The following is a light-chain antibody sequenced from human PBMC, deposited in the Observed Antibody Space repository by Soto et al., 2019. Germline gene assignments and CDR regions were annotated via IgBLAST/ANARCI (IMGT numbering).Light chain of an antibody. CDR1: QSVSSN. CDR3: QQYSNWPL. J-gene: IGKJ3*01. CDR2: GAS. Sequence: EIVMTQSPATLSVSPGERATLSCRASQSVSSNLAWYQQKPGQAPRLLIYGASTRATGIPARFSGSGSGTEFTLTSSSLQAEDCAVYYCQQYSNWPLFGPGTKVDIK. V-gene: IGKV3-15*01.